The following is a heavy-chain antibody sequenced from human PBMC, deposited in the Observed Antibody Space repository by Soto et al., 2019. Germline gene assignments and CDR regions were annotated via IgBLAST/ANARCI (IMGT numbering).Heavy chain of an antibody. D-gene: IGHD7-27*01. CDR3: ARGRYCLTGRCFPNWFDS. Sequence: SETLSLTCSVSGNSISNLDYFWAWIRQPPGQALEYIGYIYKSATTYYNPSFESRVAISVDTSKSQFSLNVTSVTAADTAVYFCARGRYCLTGRCFPNWFDSWGQGALVTVSS. CDR1: GNSISNLDYF. V-gene: IGHV4-30-4*01. J-gene: IGHJ5*01. CDR2: IYKSATT.